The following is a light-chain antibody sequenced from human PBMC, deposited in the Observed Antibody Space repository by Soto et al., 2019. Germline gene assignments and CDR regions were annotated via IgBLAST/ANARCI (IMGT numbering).Light chain of an antibody. V-gene: IGKV3-20*01. CDR2: GAS. CDR1: QSVSSSY. Sequence: DIARTQSPLSLPVTPGEGASISCRASQSVSSSYLAWYPQKPGQAPSLLIYGASSRATGIPDRFSGSGSLTHFTLTISSLEFEEFAVYYWQQYGTTFGQGTRLEIK. J-gene: IGKJ5*01. CDR3: QQYGTT.